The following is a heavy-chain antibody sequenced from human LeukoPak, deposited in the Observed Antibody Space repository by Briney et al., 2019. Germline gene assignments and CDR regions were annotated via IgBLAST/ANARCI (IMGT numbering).Heavy chain of an antibody. V-gene: IGHV4-39*01. CDR1: GGSIGSSSYY. CDR2: IYYSGST. J-gene: IGHJ6*02. CDR3: ASCVVVVPVLYYSGMDV. Sequence: SETLSLTCTVSGGSIGSSSYYWGWIRQPPGKGLEWIGSIYYSGSTYYNPSLKSRVTISVDTSKNQFSLKLSSVTAADTAVYYCASCVVVVPVLYYSGMDVWGQGTTVTVSS. D-gene: IGHD2-2*01.